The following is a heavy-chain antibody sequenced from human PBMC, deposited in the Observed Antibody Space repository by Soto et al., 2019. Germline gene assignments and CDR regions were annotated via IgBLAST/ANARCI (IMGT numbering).Heavy chain of an antibody. CDR2: IYPGDSDT. Sequence: GECLKISGKGSGYSFTSYWIGWVRQMPGKSLEWMEIIYPGDSDTRYSPSFQSQATISADTTISTAYLQWSSLKASYSAMYFCARTSAAGKYYYGMYVWGQGSTVAVSS. J-gene: IGHJ6*02. CDR3: ARTSAAGKYYYGMYV. D-gene: IGHD6-13*01. CDR1: GYSFTSYW. V-gene: IGHV5-51*01.